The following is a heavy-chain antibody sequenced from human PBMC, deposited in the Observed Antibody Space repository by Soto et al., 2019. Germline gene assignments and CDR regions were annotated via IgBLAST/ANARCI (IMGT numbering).Heavy chain of an antibody. CDR1: GYTFTSYT. CDR2: IGPSSGNT. V-gene: IGHV1-18*01. CDR3: ARDTGNFFDY. Sequence: AAVKVSCKASGYTFTSYTSSWVRQAPGQGLEWVGWIGPSSGNTDSARNLQGRVTMTTDTSTSTAYMELRSLRSDDTAVYYCARDTGNFFDYWGQGTLVTVCS. J-gene: IGHJ4*02.